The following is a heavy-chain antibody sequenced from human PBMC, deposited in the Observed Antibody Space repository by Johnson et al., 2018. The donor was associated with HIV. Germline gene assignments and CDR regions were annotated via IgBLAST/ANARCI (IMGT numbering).Heavy chain of an antibody. V-gene: IGHV3-7*05. J-gene: IGHJ3*02. D-gene: IGHD6-6*01. Sequence: VQLVESGGGLVQPGGSLRLSCAASGFTFGSYVMSWVRQAPGKGLEWVANIKQDGSEKYYVDSVKGRFTISRDNAKNSLYLQMNSLRAEDTAVYYCARDRSSSAHAFDIWGQGTMVTVSS. CDR1: GFTFGSYV. CDR3: ARDRSSSAHAFDI. CDR2: IKQDGSEK.